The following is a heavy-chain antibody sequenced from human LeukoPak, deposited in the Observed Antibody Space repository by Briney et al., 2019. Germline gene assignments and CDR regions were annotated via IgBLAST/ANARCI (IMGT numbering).Heavy chain of an antibody. V-gene: IGHV4-39*07. J-gene: IGHJ3*02. Sequence: SETLSLTCTVSGGSISSSSYYWGWIRQPPGKGLEWIGSIYYSGSTYYNPSLKSRVTISVDTSKNQFSLKLSSVTAVDTAVYYCARSVSGGTAFDIWGQGTMVTVSS. CDR2: IYYSGST. D-gene: IGHD1-1*01. CDR1: GGSISSSSYY. CDR3: ARSVSGGTAFDI.